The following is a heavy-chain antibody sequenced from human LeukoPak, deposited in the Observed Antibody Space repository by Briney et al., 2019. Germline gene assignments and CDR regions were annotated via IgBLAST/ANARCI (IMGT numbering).Heavy chain of an antibody. CDR3: ATITRSGSSGFDI. J-gene: IGHJ3*02. Sequence: PGGSLSLSCAASGFTFSSYWMHWVRQAPGMGLMWVSRLSADGTSTTYADSVKGRFTISRDNANNTLFLQMNSLRAEGTAVYYCATITRSGSSGFDIWGQGTMVTVSS. CDR2: LSADGTST. D-gene: IGHD1-26*01. V-gene: IGHV3-74*01. CDR1: GFTFSSYW.